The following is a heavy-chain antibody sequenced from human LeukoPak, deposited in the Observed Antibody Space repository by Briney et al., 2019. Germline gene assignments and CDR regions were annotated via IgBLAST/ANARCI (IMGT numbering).Heavy chain of an antibody. Sequence: SETLSLTCTVSGGSISSYYWSWIRQPPGRGLEWIGYIYTSGSTNYNPSLKSRVTISVDTSKNQFSLKLSSVTAADTAVYYCARANYDSSGLNWFDPWGQGTLVTVSS. CDR1: GGSISSYY. J-gene: IGHJ5*02. CDR2: IYTSGST. D-gene: IGHD3-22*01. V-gene: IGHV4-4*09. CDR3: ARANYDSSGLNWFDP.